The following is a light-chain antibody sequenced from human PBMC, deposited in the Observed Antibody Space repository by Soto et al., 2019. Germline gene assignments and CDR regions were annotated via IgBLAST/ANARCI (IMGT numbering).Light chain of an antibody. CDR2: KAS. V-gene: IGKV1-5*03. Sequence: DIQMTQSPSTLSASVGDRVTITCRASQSIGRRLAWYQQKPGKAPNLLIYKASNLETGVPSRFSGSGSGTEFTLTISSLQPDDFATYYCQQYDSLWTFGQGTKVEIK. J-gene: IGKJ1*01. CDR1: QSIGRR. CDR3: QQYDSLWT.